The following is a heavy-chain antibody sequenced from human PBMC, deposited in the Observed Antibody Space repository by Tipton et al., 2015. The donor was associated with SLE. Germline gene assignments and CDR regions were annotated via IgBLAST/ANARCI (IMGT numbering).Heavy chain of an antibody. V-gene: IGHV4-59*01. Sequence: GLVKPSETLSLICTVSGGSITSDYWSWIRQFPGKGLEWIGYIYYSGSTSYNPSLKSRVTISVDTSKKQLSLKLRSVTAADTAVYYCSRGRLFDFWGAASPHMDVWGQGTTVTVSS. J-gene: IGHJ6*02. CDR1: GGSITSDY. CDR2: IYYSGST. CDR3: SRGRLFDFWGAASPHMDV. D-gene: IGHD3-3*01.